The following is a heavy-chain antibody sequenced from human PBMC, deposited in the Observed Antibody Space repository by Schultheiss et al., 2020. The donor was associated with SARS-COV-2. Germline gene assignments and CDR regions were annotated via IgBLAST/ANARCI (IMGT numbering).Heavy chain of an antibody. CDR3: ARHPDQIAAAPFDY. J-gene: IGHJ4*02. D-gene: IGHD6-13*01. Sequence: GGSLRLSCKGSGYSFTSYWIGWVRQMPGKGLEWMGIIYPGDSDSRYSPSFQGQVTIAADKSIMTAYLQWSSLKASDTAMYYCARHPDQIAAAPFDYWGQGTLVTVSS. V-gene: IGHV5-51*01. CDR2: IYPGDSDS. CDR1: GYSFTSYW.